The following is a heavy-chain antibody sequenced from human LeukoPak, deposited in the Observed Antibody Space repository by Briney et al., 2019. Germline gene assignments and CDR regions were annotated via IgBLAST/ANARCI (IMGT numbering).Heavy chain of an antibody. J-gene: IGHJ3*02. CDR1: GFTVSSNY. Sequence: PGGSLRLSCAASGFTVSSNYMSWVRQAPGKGLEWVSVIYSGGSTYYADSVKGRFTISRDNSKNTLYLQMNSLRAEDTAVYYCAREIGYYDFWSGYGRGAFDIWGQGTMVTVSS. D-gene: IGHD3-3*01. V-gene: IGHV3-53*01. CDR2: IYSGGST. CDR3: AREIGYYDFWSGYGRGAFDI.